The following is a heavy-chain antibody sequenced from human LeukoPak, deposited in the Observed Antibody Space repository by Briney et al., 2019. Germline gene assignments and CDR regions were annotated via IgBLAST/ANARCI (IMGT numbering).Heavy chain of an antibody. Sequence: GGSLRLSCAASGFTFSNYWMHWVRQAPGKGPVWVSRIKSDGSRTDYADSVKGRFTISRDNAKNTLYLQMNSLRAEDTAVYYCARELPFDYWGQGTLVTVSS. V-gene: IGHV3-74*01. D-gene: IGHD2-15*01. CDR1: GFTFSNYW. J-gene: IGHJ4*02. CDR3: ARELPFDY. CDR2: IKSDGSRT.